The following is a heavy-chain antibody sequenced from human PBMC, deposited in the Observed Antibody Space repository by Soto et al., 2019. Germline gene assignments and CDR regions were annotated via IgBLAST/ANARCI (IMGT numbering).Heavy chain of an antibody. CDR2: IIPIFGTA. CDR3: ARDLGVLWFGDRDYYYGMDV. V-gene: IGHV1-69*13. Sequence: SVKVSCQASGGTFSSYAISWVRQAPGQGLEWMGGIIPIFGTANYAQKFQGRVTITADESTSTAYMELSSLRSEDTAVYYCARDLGVLWFGDRDYYYGMDVWGQGTTVTVSS. J-gene: IGHJ6*02. CDR1: GGTFSSYA. D-gene: IGHD3-10*01.